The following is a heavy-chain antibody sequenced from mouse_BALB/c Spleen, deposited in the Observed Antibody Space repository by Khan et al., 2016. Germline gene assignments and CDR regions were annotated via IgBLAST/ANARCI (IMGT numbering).Heavy chain of an antibody. D-gene: IGHD2-4*01. CDR1: GYTFTTYW. Sequence: QVQLQQPGAELARPGASVKLSCKASGYTFTTYWMQWVKQRPGQGLEWIGAIYPGDGDTRYTQKFKGKATLTADKSSSTAYMQLSSLASEDSAVYYCARGNSYYDYDYWGQDTTLAVSS. V-gene: IGHV1-87*01. CDR2: IYPGDGDT. J-gene: IGHJ2*01. CDR3: ARGNSYYDYDY.